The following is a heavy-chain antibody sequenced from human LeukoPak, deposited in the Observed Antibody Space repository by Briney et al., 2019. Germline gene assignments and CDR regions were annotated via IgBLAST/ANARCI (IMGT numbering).Heavy chain of an antibody. Sequence: SETLSLTCTVSGGSISSSSYYWGWIRQPPGKGLEWIGSIYYSGSTYYNPSLKSRVTISVDTSKYQFSLKLSSVTAADTAVYYCAREWHSSGWFDYWGQGTLVTVSS. D-gene: IGHD6-19*01. J-gene: IGHJ4*02. CDR3: AREWHSSGWFDY. CDR2: IYYSGST. V-gene: IGHV4-39*07. CDR1: GGSISSSSYY.